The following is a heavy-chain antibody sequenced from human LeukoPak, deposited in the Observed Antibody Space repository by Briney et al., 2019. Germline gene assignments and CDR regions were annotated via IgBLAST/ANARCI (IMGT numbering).Heavy chain of an antibody. V-gene: IGHV3-30*02. Sequence: GGSLRLSCAASGFTFSSYGMHWVRQAPGKGLEWVAFIRYDGSNKYYADSVKGRFTISRDNSKNTLYLQMNSLRAEDTAVYYCAKDLPDSSGWYKEYYFDYWGQGTLVTVSS. CDR2: IRYDGSNK. CDR1: GFTFSSYG. D-gene: IGHD6-19*01. CDR3: AKDLPDSSGWYKEYYFDY. J-gene: IGHJ4*02.